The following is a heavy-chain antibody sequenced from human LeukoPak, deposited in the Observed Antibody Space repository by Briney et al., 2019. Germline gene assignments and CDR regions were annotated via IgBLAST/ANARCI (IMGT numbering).Heavy chain of an antibody. CDR2: ISAYNGNT. V-gene: IGHV1-18*01. CDR1: GYTFTSYG. Sequence: GASVKVSCTASGYTFTSYGNSWVREAHAQGLEWVGWISAYNGNTNYAQKLQGRVTMTTDTSTSTAYMELRSLRSDDTAVYYCARSGYYYGSYRTDYWGQGTLVTVSS. J-gene: IGHJ4*02. CDR3: ARSGYYYGSYRTDY. D-gene: IGHD3-10*01.